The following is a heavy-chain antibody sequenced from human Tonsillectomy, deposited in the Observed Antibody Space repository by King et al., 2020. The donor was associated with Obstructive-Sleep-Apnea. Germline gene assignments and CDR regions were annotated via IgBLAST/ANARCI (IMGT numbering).Heavy chain of an antibody. D-gene: IGHD5-24*01. J-gene: IGHJ4*02. CDR2: IYHSGNT. V-gene: IGHV4-38-2*02. CDR1: GFSITSGYY. Sequence: QLQESGPGLVKPSETLSLTCTVSGFSITSGYYWGWIRQPPGKGLEWIGTIYHSGNTNYNPSLKSRVTFSVDTSKNQFSLKLSSVTAADTAVYYCARADGYNFGQHSYCDYWGQGTLVTVSS. CDR3: ARADGYNFGQHSYCDY.